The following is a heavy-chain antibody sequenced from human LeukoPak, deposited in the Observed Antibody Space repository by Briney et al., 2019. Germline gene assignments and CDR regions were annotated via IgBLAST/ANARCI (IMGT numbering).Heavy chain of an antibody. CDR3: ARRFYYGSGSYSAFPY. V-gene: IGHV4-38-2*02. D-gene: IGHD3-10*01. Sequence: SSETLSLTCTVSGYSISSGYCWGWIRQPPGKGLEWIGTIYHDGRTYFNPSLESRVTISVDTSKTQFSLKLSSVTAADTAVYYCARRFYYGSGSYSAFPYWGQGTLVTVSS. CDR1: GYSISSGYC. J-gene: IGHJ4*02. CDR2: IYHDGRT.